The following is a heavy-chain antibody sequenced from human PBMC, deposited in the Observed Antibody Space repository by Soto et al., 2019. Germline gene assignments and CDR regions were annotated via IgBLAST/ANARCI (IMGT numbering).Heavy chain of an antibody. CDR3: ARGDPLLWFGEKVYYGMDV. V-gene: IGHV4-59*01. CDR2: IYYSGST. Sequence: QVHLQESGPGLVKPSETLSLTCTVSGGSISSYYWSWIRQPPGKGLEWIGYIYYSGSTNYNPSLKSRVTISVDTSKNQFSLKLSSVTAADTAVYYCARGDPLLWFGEKVYYGMDVWGQGTTVTVSS. CDR1: GGSISSYY. D-gene: IGHD3-10*01. J-gene: IGHJ6*02.